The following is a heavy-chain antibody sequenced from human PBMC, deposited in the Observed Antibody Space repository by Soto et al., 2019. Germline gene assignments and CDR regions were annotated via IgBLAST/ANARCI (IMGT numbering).Heavy chain of an antibody. V-gene: IGHV3-21*01. J-gene: IGHJ6*02. D-gene: IGHD2-15*01. CDR3: AKVGYCSGGSCYHHYYYYYGMDV. Sequence: PGGSLRLSCAASGFTFSSYSMNWVRQTPGKGLEWVSSISGSSSNMYYADSVKGRFTISRDDAKNSLYLQMNSLRAEDTAVYYCAKVGYCSGGSCYHHYYYYYGMDVWGQGTTVTVSS. CDR1: GFTFSSYS. CDR2: ISGSSSNM.